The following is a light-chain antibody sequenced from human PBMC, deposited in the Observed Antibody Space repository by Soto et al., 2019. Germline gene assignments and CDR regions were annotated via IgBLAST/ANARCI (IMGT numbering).Light chain of an antibody. J-gene: IGLJ1*01. V-gene: IGLV2-14*01. CDR3: TSYTTSSTYV. Sequence: QSALTQPASVSGSPGQSITISCTGTRSDVGGYTYVSWYQHHPGKAPKLMIYEVSNRPSGVSNRFSGSKSGNTASLSISGLQAEDEADHYCTSYTTSSTYVFGNGTKATVL. CDR2: EVS. CDR1: RSDVGGYTY.